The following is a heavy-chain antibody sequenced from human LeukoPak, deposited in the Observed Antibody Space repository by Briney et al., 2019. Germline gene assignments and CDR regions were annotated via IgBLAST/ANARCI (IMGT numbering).Heavy chain of an antibody. CDR2: ISSSGSTI. J-gene: IGHJ4*02. CDR1: GFTFSDYY. CDR3: ARGENGSFDH. D-gene: IGHD3-10*01. Sequence: GGSLRLSCAASGFTFSDYYMSWIRQAPGKGLVWVSYISSSGSTIYYADSVKGRFTISRDNARNSLYMEMNDLIAEDTAFYYCARGENGSFDHWGQGTLVIVSS. V-gene: IGHV3-11*01.